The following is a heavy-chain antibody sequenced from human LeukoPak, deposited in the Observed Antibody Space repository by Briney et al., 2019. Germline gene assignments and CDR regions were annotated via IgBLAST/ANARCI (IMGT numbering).Heavy chain of an antibody. Sequence: TVRVSCKASGYTFTSYDINGVRPATGQGLEWMGWMNPNSGNTGYAQKFQGRVTITRNTSISTAYMELSSLRSEDTAVYYCARGYDSSGYYYSYYYYYYMDVWGKGTTVTVSS. CDR3: ARGYDSSGYYYSYYYYYYMDV. CDR2: MNPNSGNT. CDR1: GYTFTSYD. V-gene: IGHV1-8*03. D-gene: IGHD3-22*01. J-gene: IGHJ6*03.